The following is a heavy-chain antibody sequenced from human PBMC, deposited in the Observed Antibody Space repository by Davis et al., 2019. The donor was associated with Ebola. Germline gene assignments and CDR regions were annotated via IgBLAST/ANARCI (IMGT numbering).Heavy chain of an antibody. Sequence: GGSLRLSCAASGFTFSSYSMNWVRQAPGKGLEWVSYISSSSSTIYYADSVKGRFTISRDNAKNSLYLQMNSLRDEDTAVYYCARQSPWLWTGYYFDYWGQGTLVTVSS. V-gene: IGHV3-48*02. CDR3: ARQSPWLWTGYYFDY. D-gene: IGHD3/OR15-3a*01. J-gene: IGHJ4*02. CDR2: ISSSSSTI. CDR1: GFTFSSYS.